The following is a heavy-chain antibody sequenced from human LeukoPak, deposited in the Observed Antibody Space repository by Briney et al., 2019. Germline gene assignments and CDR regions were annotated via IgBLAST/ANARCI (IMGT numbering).Heavy chain of an antibody. D-gene: IGHD3-16*01. J-gene: IGHJ4*02. CDR1: GLTVRSKH. Sequence: GVSLRLYCAASGLTVRSKHMSWVRQAPGKGLEWVSVIYSGGTTNYAESVKGRFTISRDDTKNTLHLQMNSLRAGDTAVYYCAARDCSRTSCYAGVFDYWGQGTLVTVS. CDR2: IYSGGTT. CDR3: AARDCSRTSCYAGVFDY. V-gene: IGHV3-53*01.